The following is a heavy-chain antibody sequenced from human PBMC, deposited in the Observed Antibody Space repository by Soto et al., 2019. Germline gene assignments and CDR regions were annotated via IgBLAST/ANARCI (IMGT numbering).Heavy chain of an antibody. J-gene: IGHJ3*02. CDR1: GFIFTNVW. CDR2: IKTKIDGGTT. D-gene: IGHD2-2*01. V-gene: IGHV3-15*01. CDR3: TTDCSSARWYGDGAFDI. Sequence: EAQLVESGGGLVKPGGSLRLSCVGSGFIFTNVWMSWVRQTPGKGLEWIGRIKTKIDGGTTDYAAPVKGRFTISRDDSKNTLYLQMNSLKTEDAAVYYCTTDCSSARWYGDGAFDIWGQGTMVTVSS.